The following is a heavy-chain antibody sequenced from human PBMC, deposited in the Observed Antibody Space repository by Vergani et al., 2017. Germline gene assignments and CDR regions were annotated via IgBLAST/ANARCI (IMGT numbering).Heavy chain of an antibody. Sequence: QVQLVQSGSELKKPGASVKVSCKASGYTFTSYAMNWVRQAPGQELEWMGWINTNTGNPTYAQGFTGRFVFSLDTSVSTAYLQISSLKAEDTAVYYCARDIVVVPAAIPDAFDIWGQGTMVTVSS. CDR1: GYTFTSYA. D-gene: IGHD2-2*01. CDR2: INTNTGNP. V-gene: IGHV7-4-1*02. CDR3: ARDIVVVPAAIPDAFDI. J-gene: IGHJ3*02.